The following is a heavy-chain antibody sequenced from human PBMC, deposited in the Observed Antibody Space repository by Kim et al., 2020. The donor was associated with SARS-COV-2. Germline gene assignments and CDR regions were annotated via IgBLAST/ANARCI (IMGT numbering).Heavy chain of an antibody. Sequence: GGSLRLSCTTSGFTFTCHAMSWVRQAPGKGLEWVSSIDGRDGTTYYVDSVKGRFSISRDDSKNTLYLQMSALRADDTAAYYCLKGGWGWIWDYWGQGTLVTVSS. D-gene: IGHD2-21*01. V-gene: IGHV3-23*01. CDR3: LKGGWGWIWDY. J-gene: IGHJ4*02. CDR2: IDGRDGTT. CDR1: GFTFTCHA.